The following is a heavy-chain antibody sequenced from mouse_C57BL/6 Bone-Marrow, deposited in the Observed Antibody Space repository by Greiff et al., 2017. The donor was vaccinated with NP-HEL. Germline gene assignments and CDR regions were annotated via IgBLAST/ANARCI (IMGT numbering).Heavy chain of an antibody. D-gene: IGHD2-4*01. V-gene: IGHV5-6*01. Sequence: EVQVVESGGDLVKPGGSLKLSCAASGFTFSSYGMSWVSQTPEKRLEWVATISSGGSYTSYPASVKGRFTISRDNAKNTLYLQMSSLKSEDTSMYYCSSTYDYDVAWVAYWGRGTRVTVSA. J-gene: IGHJ3*01. CDR2: ISSGGSYT. CDR1: GFTFSSYG. CDR3: SSTYDYDVAWVAY.